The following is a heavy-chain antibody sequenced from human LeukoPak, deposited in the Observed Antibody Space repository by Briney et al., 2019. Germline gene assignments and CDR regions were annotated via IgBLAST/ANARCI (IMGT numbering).Heavy chain of an antibody. V-gene: IGHV3-23*01. J-gene: IGHJ5*02. Sequence: PGGSLRLSCAASGFTFSSYAMSWVRQAPGKGLEWVSAISGSGGSTYYADSVKGRFTISRDNSKNTLYLQMNSLRAEDTAVYYCAKDKYSYGPSSNWFDPWGQGTLVTVSS. CDR1: GFTFSSYA. CDR2: ISGSGGST. D-gene: IGHD5-18*01. CDR3: AKDKYSYGPSSNWFDP.